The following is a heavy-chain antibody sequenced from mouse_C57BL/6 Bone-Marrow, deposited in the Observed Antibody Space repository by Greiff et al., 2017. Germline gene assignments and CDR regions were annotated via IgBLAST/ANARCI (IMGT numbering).Heavy chain of an antibody. Sequence: EVKLQQSGAELVRPGASVKLSCTASGFNIKDDYMHWVKQRPEQGLEWIGWIDPENGATEYASKFQGKATITADTSSNTAYLQLSSLTSEDTAGYYCTTIPNLFFAYWGQGTLVTVSA. V-gene: IGHV14-4*01. CDR1: GFNIKDDY. D-gene: IGHD1-1*01. J-gene: IGHJ3*01. CDR3: TTIPNLFFAY. CDR2: IDPENGAT.